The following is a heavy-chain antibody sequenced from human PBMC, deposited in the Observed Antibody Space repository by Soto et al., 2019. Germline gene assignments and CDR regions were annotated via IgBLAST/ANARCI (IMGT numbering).Heavy chain of an antibody. Sequence: SETLSLTCAVYGGSFSGYYWSWIRQPPGKELEWTGEINHSGSTNYNPSLKSRVTISVDTSKNQFSLKLSSVTAADTAVYYCARGLKYYYDSSGYRSLGYWGQGTLVTVSS. CDR2: INHSGST. J-gene: IGHJ4*02. D-gene: IGHD3-22*01. CDR3: ARGLKYYYDSSGYRSLGY. CDR1: GGSFSGYY. V-gene: IGHV4-34*01.